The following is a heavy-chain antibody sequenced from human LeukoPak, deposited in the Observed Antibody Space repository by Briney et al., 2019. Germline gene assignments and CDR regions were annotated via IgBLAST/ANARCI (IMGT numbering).Heavy chain of an antibody. CDR2: IKQDGSEK. J-gene: IGHJ4*02. Sequence: GGSLRLSCAASEFTFSSYWMSWVRQAPGKGLEWVANIKQDGSEKYYVDSVKGRFTISRDNAKNSLYLQMNSLRAEDTAVYYCARDPAYYDSSGYPYYFDYWGQGTLVTVSS. D-gene: IGHD3-22*01. CDR1: EFTFSSYW. CDR3: ARDPAYYDSSGYPYYFDY. V-gene: IGHV3-7*01.